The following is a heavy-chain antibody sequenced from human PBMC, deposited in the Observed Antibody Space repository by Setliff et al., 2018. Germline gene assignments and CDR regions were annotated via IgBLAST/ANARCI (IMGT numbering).Heavy chain of an antibody. CDR3: ARGLNTESWTPLY. V-gene: IGHV4-4*08. Sequence: SETLSLTCSVAGGSMTDFFWRWFRRPPGKGLEWIGYIYTKGGTNYSPSLKSRVTMSVDRSRNQFSLTLSSVSAAGMAVYYCARGLNTESWTPLYWSPGTLVTVSS. CDR1: GGSMTDFF. J-gene: IGHJ4*02. CDR2: IYTKGGT. D-gene: IGHD2-15*01.